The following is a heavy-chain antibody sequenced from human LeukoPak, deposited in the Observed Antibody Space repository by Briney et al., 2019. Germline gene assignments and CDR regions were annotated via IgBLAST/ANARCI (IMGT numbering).Heavy chain of an antibody. CDR1: GFTFDDYA. J-gene: IGHJ3*02. CDR3: AKGVRITKVRGAFDI. CDR2: ISWNSGSI. V-gene: IGHV3-9*01. D-gene: IGHD3-10*01. Sequence: PGGSLRLSCAASGFTFDDYAMHWVRQAPGKGLEWVSGISWNSGSIGYADSVKGRFTISRDNAKNSLYLQMNSLRAEDTALYYCAKGVRITKVRGAFDIWGQGTMVTVSS.